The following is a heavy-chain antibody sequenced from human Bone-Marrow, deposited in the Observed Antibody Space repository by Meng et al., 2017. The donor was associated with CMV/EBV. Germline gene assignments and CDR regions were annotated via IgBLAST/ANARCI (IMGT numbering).Heavy chain of an antibody. Sequence: YAMSWVRQAPGKGLEWVSAISGSGGSTYYADSVKGRFTISRDNSKNTLYLQMNSLRAEDTAVYYCAKDVRTLEWLFQLGRRADYFDYWGQGTLVTVSS. V-gene: IGHV3-23*01. CDR2: ISGSGGST. CDR1: YA. D-gene: IGHD3-3*01. CDR3: AKDVRTLEWLFQLGRRADYFDY. J-gene: IGHJ4*02.